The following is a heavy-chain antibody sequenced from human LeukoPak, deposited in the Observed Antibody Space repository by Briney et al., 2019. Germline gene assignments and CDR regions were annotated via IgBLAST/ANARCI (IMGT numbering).Heavy chain of an antibody. Sequence: PGGSLRLSCAASGFTFSSYAMSWIRQAPGKGLEWVSAISGSGGSTYYADSVKGRFTISRDNSKNTLCLQMNSLRAEDTAVYYCAREMIVVPQYNWFDPWGQGTLVTVSS. J-gene: IGHJ5*02. D-gene: IGHD3-22*01. V-gene: IGHV3-23*01. CDR2: ISGSGGST. CDR3: AREMIVVPQYNWFDP. CDR1: GFTFSSYA.